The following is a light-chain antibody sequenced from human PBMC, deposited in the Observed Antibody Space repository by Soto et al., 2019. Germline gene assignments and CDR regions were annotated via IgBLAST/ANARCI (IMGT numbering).Light chain of an antibody. CDR1: GNDVGAYNY. J-gene: IGLJ1*01. Sequence: QSALTQPPSASGSPGQSVTISCTGTGNDVGAYNYVSWYQQHPGRPPKLMIYDVTKWPSGVPERFSGSKSGNTASLTISGLQAEDEADYFCCSYAGGYIYLFGTGTKVTVL. CDR3: CSYAGGYIYL. V-gene: IGLV2-11*01. CDR2: DVT.